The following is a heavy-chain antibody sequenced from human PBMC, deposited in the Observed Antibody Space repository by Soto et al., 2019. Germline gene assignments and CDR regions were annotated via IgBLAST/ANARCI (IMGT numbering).Heavy chain of an antibody. Sequence: QVQLAQSGAEVKKRGSSVKVSCRGSGGTFNNYAISWVRQAPGEGLEWMGGIIPAFGTPKYAQRFQDRVTISADVYAATAYMALTSLRSDDTAVYYCARDTREITRVRGVIPYYIDHMDVWGPGTTVAVSS. D-gene: IGHD3-10*01. CDR3: ARDTREITRVRGVIPYYIDHMDV. CDR1: GGTFNNYA. J-gene: IGHJ6*02. V-gene: IGHV1-69*01. CDR2: IIPAFGTP.